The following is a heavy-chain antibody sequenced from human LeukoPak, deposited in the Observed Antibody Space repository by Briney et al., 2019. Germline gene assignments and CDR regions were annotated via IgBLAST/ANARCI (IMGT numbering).Heavy chain of an antibody. D-gene: IGHD1-1*01. CDR2: INSDGSTT. V-gene: IGHV3-74*01. Sequence: PGGSLRLPCAASGFTLSRYWMHWVRQAPGKGLVWVSRINSDGSTTNYADSVKGRFTISKDTAKNTLYLQMNSLRADDTAVYYCARDGGTGTTDYWGQGTLVTVSS. CDR3: ARDGGTGTTDY. J-gene: IGHJ4*02. CDR1: GFTLSRYW.